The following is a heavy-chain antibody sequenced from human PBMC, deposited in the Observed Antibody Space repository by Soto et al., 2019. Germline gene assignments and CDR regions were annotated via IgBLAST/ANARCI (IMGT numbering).Heavy chain of an antibody. CDR3: ARGDRGGSGSPASYYYSGWDV. V-gene: IGHV3-23*01. CDR1: VFTWSSYA. Sequence: GSLRLSCSASVFTWSSYAMSWVRQAPGKGLEWVSSISAGGDMTYNSDSVKGRFTISRDNSNNALFLQMHNLRIEDTALYYCARGDRGGSGSPASYYYSGWDVWGQGATVTVSS. J-gene: IGHJ6*02. D-gene: IGHD3-10*01. CDR2: ISAGGDMT.